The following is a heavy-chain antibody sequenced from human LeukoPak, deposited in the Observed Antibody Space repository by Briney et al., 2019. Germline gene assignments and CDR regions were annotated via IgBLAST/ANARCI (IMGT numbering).Heavy chain of an antibody. CDR2: INHSGST. CDR3: ARGVSAGSPYDFWSGYFRPFDY. CDR1: GGSFSGYY. D-gene: IGHD3-3*01. V-gene: IGHV4-34*01. J-gene: IGHJ4*02. Sequence: PSETLSLTCAGYGGSFSGYYWSWIRQPPGKGLEWIGEINHSGSTNYNPSLKSRVTISVDTSKNQFSLKLSSVTAADTAVYYCARGVSAGSPYDFWSGYFRPFDYWGQGTLVTVSS.